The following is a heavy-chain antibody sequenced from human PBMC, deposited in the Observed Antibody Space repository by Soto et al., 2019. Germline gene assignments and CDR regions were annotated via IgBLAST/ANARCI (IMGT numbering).Heavy chain of an antibody. V-gene: IGHV5-10-1*01. CDR1: GYSFTSYW. Sequence: GESLKISCKGSGYSFTSYWISWVRQMPGKGLEWMGRIDPSDSFTNYSPSFQGHVTISADKSISTAYLQWSSLKASDTAMYYCARYSVYCTNGVSYTCNFDYWGQGTLVTVSS. J-gene: IGHJ4*02. D-gene: IGHD2-8*01. CDR3: ARYSVYCTNGVSYTCNFDY. CDR2: IDPSDSFT.